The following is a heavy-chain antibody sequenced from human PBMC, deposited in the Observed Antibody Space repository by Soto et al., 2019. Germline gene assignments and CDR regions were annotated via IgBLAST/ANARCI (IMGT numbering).Heavy chain of an antibody. J-gene: IGHJ4*02. D-gene: IGHD3-22*01. Sequence: SVKVSCKAAGVTFSIYAISWVRQAPGQGLEWMGGIIPILVTANYAQKFQGRVTITAYASTSTAYMELSTLSSEDKAVYYCARPQSPYSDSSGYSYFDYWCQGPLVTVSS. V-gene: IGHV1-69*13. CDR1: GVTFSIYA. CDR3: ARPQSPYSDSSGYSYFDY. CDR2: IIPILVTA.